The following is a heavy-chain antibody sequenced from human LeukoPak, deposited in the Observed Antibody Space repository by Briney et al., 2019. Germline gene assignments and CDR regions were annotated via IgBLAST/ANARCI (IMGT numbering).Heavy chain of an antibody. Sequence: GGSLRLSCAASGFTFSSYTMNWVRQAPGKGLEWVSVIYSGGSTYYADSVKGRFTISRDNSKNTLYLQMNSLRAEDTAVYYCARDRELPPVGAFDIWGQGTMVTVSS. CDR1: GFTFSSYT. CDR2: IYSGGST. CDR3: ARDRELPPVGAFDI. V-gene: IGHV3-53*01. J-gene: IGHJ3*02. D-gene: IGHD1-26*01.